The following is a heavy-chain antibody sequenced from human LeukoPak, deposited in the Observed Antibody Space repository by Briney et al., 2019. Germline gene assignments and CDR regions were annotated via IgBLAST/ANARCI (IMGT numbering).Heavy chain of an antibody. CDR1: GGSISSSSYY. Sequence: KSSETLSLTCTVSGGSISSSSYYWGWIRQPPGKGLEWIGSTYYSGSTYYNPSLKSRVTISVDTSKNQFSLKLSSVTAADTAVYYCARDIVVVPAAKEAFDIWGQGTMVTVSS. CDR2: TYYSGST. J-gene: IGHJ3*02. D-gene: IGHD2-2*01. CDR3: ARDIVVVPAAKEAFDI. V-gene: IGHV4-39*07.